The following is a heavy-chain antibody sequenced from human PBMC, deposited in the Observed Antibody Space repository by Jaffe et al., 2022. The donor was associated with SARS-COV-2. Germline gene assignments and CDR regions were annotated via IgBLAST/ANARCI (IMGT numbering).Heavy chain of an antibody. J-gene: IGHJ4*02. CDR3: ARGWWLDY. Sequence: QVQLVQSGAEMKRPGASVKVSCKASGYTFTGYPMHWVRQAPGQRLEWIGWTNVGNGNTKYSQEFQGRVTMTRDTSANSAYMELSSLGSEDTAVYYCARGWWLDYWGQGTLVTVSS. CDR1: GYTFTGYP. D-gene: IGHD2-15*01. CDR2: TNVGNGNT. V-gene: IGHV1-3*01.